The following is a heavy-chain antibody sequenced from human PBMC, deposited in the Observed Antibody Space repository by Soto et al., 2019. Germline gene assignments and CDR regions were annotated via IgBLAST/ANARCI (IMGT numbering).Heavy chain of an antibody. CDR3: ARGPYYDSSGYSPRPYYFDY. J-gene: IGHJ4*02. V-gene: IGHV4-4*02. D-gene: IGHD3-22*01. CDR2: IYHSGST. CDR1: GGSMSSSNW. Sequence: SETLSLTCAVSGGSMSSSNWWSWVRQPPGKGLEWIGEIYHSGSTNYNPSLKSRVTISVDKSKNQFSLKLSSVTAADTAVYYCARGPYYDSSGYSPRPYYFDYWGQRTLVTVSS.